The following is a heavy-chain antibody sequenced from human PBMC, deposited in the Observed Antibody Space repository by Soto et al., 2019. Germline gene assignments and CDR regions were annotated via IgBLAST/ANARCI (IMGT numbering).Heavy chain of an antibody. J-gene: IGHJ4*02. CDR1: GFTFSGSI. V-gene: IGHV3-73*01. CDR2: IRIKANNYAT. CDR3: TRQTGDYFDS. Sequence: GGSLRLSCAASGFTFSGSIMHWVRQASGKGLEWVGRIRIKANNYATSYTASVKGRFTISRDDSKNMAYLQMNSLKTEDTAVYYCTRQTGDYFDSWGQGALVTVSS. D-gene: IGHD4-17*01.